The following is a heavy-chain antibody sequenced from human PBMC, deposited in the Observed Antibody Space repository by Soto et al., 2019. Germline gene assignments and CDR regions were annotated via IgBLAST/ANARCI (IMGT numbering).Heavy chain of an antibody. J-gene: IGHJ4*02. Sequence: ASETLSLTCTVSGGSISSFYWSWIRQPPGKGLEWIGYIYYSGSTNYNPSLKSRVTISVDTSKNQFSLKLSSVTAADTAVYYCARRKFMITFGGNPAGYYFDYWGQGTLVTVSS. CDR3: ARRKFMITFGGNPAGYYFDY. CDR2: IYYSGST. D-gene: IGHD3-16*01. V-gene: IGHV4-59*08. CDR1: GGSISSFY.